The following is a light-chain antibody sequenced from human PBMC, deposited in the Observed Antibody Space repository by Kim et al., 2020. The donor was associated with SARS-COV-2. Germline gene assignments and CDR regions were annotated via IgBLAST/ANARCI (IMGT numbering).Light chain of an antibody. CDR3: ETWDSNTVV. CDR2: LEGSGSY. Sequence: QPVLTQSSSASASLGSSVKLTCTLSSGHSSYIIAWHQQQPGKAPRYLMKLEGSGSYNKGSGVPDRFSGSSSGADCYLTISNLQSEDEADYYCETWDSNTVVFGGGTQLTFL. CDR1: SGHSSYI. J-gene: IGLJ2*01. V-gene: IGLV4-60*03.